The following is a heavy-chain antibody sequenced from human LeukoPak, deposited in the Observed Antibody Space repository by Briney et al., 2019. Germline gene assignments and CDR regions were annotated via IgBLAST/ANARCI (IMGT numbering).Heavy chain of an antibody. CDR2: INPNSGGT. J-gene: IGHJ4*02. D-gene: IGHD2-21*02. V-gene: IGHV1-2*02. Sequence: WASVKVSCKASGYTFTGYYMHWVRQAPGQGLEWMGWINPNSGGTNYEQKFQGRITMTRNTSISTAYMELSRLRSDDTAVYYCARLLAYCGGDCYPKRDYGGQGTLVTVSS. CDR3: ARLLAYCGGDCYPKRDY. CDR1: GYTFTGYY.